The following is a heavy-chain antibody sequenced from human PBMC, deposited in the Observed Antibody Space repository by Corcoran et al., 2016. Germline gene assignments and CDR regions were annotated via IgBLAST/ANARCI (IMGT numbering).Heavy chain of an antibody. J-gene: IGHJ6*02. CDR1: GGTFSSYA. CDR3: ASANIAAAGNPYYYYYGMDV. CDR2: IIPILGTA. V-gene: IGHV1-69*01. D-gene: IGHD6-13*01. Sequence: VQLVQSGAEVKKPGSSVKVSCKASGGTFSSYAISWVRQAPGQGLEWMGGIIPILGTANYAQKFQGRVTITADESTSTAYMELSSLRSEDTAVYYCASANIAAAGNPYYYYYGMDVWGQGTTVTVSS.